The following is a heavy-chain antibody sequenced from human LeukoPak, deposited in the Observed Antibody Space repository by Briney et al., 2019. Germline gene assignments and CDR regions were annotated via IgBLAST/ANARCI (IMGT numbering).Heavy chain of an antibody. CDR1: GFTVISNY. D-gene: IGHD3-3*01. Sequence: GSLRLSCAASGFTVISNYMSWVRQAPGKGLEWVSVIYSGGSTYYADSVKGRFTISRDNSKNTLYLQMNSLRAEDTAVYYCARGRRITIFGVVIGPFDYWGQGTLVTVSS. J-gene: IGHJ4*02. V-gene: IGHV3-66*01. CDR2: IYSGGST. CDR3: ARGRRITIFGVVIGPFDY.